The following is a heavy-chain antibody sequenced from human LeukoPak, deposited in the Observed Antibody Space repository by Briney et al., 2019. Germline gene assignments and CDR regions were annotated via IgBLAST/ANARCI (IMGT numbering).Heavy chain of an antibody. V-gene: IGHV3-11*01. D-gene: IGHD1-26*01. Sequence: GGSLRLSCAASGFTFSDYYMTWIRQAPGKGLVWVSYISSSGSTIYYGDFVKGRFTFSRDNAKNSLVLQMNSLTAEDTAVYYCARESGTYSYGTFDIWGQGTMVTVSS. J-gene: IGHJ3*02. CDR2: ISSSGSTI. CDR3: ARESGTYSYGTFDI. CDR1: GFTFSDYY.